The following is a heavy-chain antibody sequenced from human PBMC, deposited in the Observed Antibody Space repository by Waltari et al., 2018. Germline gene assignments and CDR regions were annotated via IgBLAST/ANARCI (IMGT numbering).Heavy chain of an antibody. CDR2: IVHSGST. V-gene: IGHV4-34*02. Sequence: QVQLQQRSTGLLTPSRTLSTTSDVSGRSFSDSCLTWLRLFPGKGLEWIGDIVHSGSTSYTPSLRGRITISLDTSKNQFSLRLNSVTAADTAVYYCARGRRESVWVGELLYYHYYGMDVWGQGTTVSVSS. CDR1: GRSFSDSC. D-gene: IGHD3-10*01. CDR3: ARGRRESVWVGELLYYHYYGMDV. J-gene: IGHJ6*02.